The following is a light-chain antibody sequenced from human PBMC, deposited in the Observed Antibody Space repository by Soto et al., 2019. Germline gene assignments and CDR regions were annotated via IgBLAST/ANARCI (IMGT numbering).Light chain of an antibody. J-gene: IGKJ2*01. CDR3: QHSYSTPT. CDR2: AAS. Sequence: DIQMTQSPSSLSASVGDRVTITCRASQSISSYLNWYQQKPGKAPKLLIYAASSLQSGVPSRFSGSGSGTDFTLTISSLQPEDVATYYCQHSYSTPTFGQGTKLEIK. CDR1: QSISSY. V-gene: IGKV1-39*01.